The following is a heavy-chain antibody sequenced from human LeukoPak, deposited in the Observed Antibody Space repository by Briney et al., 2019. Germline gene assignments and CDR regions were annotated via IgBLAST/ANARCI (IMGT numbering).Heavy chain of an antibody. CDR3: ARDNPNPLYGDRRGKDSAFDI. CDR1: GFTFSRFN. CDR2: ISSSSSYI. D-gene: IGHD4-17*01. Sequence: PGGSLRLSCAASGFTFSRFNMNWVRQAPGKGLEWVSSISSSSSYIYYADSVKGRFTISRDNAKNSLYLQMNSLRAEDTAVYYCARDNPNPLYGDRRGKDSAFDIWGQGTMVTVSS. J-gene: IGHJ3*02. V-gene: IGHV3-21*01.